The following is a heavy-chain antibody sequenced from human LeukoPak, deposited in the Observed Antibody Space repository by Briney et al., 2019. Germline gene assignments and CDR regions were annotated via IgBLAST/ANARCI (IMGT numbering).Heavy chain of an antibody. V-gene: IGHV3-7*03. Sequence: GGSLRLSCAASGFTFSSYAMSWVRQAPGKGLEWVANIKLDGSEKNYVDSVKGRFTISRDNTKNSLYLQMNSLRAEDTAVFYWARGKYDTGSRGGNFDSGGQGPLVIVSS. CDR1: GFTFSSYA. CDR3: ARGKYDTGSRGGNFDS. J-gene: IGHJ4*02. CDR2: IKLDGSEK. D-gene: IGHD1-26*01.